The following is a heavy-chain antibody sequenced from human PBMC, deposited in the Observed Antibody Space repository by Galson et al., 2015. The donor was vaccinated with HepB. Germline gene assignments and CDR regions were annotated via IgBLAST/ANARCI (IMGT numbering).Heavy chain of an antibody. V-gene: IGHV3-30-3*01. J-gene: IGHJ6*03. CDR2: ISYDGSIK. D-gene: IGHD2-15*01. CDR3: ARDSITYSYYYYYYMDV. CDR1: GFTFSSYA. Sequence: SLRLSCAASGFTFSSYAMHWVRQAPGKGLEWVAVISYDGSIKYYADSVKGRFTISRDSSRNTLYLQMNSLRTEDTAVYYCARDSITYSYYYYYYMDVWGKGTTVTVSS.